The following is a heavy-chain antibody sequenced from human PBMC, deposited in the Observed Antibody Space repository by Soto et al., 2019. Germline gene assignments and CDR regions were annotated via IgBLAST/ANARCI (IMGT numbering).Heavy chain of an antibody. J-gene: IGHJ6*02. CDR3: ARHPYSSSSPFSRMDV. D-gene: IGHD6-6*01. CDR1: GGSISSSSYY. Sequence: SETLSLTCTVSGGSISSSSYYWGWIRQPPGKGLEWIGSIYYSGSTYYNPSLKSRVTISVDTSKNQFSLKLSSVTAADTAVYYCARHPYSSSSPFSRMDVWGQGTTVTV. CDR2: IYYSGST. V-gene: IGHV4-39*01.